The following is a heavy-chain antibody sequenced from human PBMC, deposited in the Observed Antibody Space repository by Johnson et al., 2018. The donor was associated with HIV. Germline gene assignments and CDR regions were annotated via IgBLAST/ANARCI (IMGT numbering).Heavy chain of an antibody. V-gene: IGHV3-66*02. Sequence: VQLVESGGGVVQPGGSLRLSCAASGFTVSSNYMSWVRQAPGKGLEWVSVIYSGGSTYYADSVKGRVTISRDNSKNTLYLQMKSLRAEETAGYYCARGAIKYSSSWLVAFDIWGQGTMVTVSS. CDR3: ARGAIKYSSSWLVAFDI. D-gene: IGHD6-6*01. CDR1: GFTVSSNY. J-gene: IGHJ3*02. CDR2: IYSGGST.